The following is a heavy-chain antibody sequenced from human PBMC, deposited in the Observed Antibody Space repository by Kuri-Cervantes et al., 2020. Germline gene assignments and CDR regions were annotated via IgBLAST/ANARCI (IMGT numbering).Heavy chain of an antibody. D-gene: IGHD4-17*01. CDR2: ISGSGGST. CDR1: GFTFSSYA. V-gene: IGHV3-23*01. Sequence: GESLKISCAASGFTFSSYAMSWVRQAPGKGLEWVSAISGSGGSTYYADSVKGRFTISRDNAKNSLYLQMNSLRDEDTAVYYCARDGSGDYVNAFDIWGQGTMVTVSS. J-gene: IGHJ3*02. CDR3: ARDGSGDYVNAFDI.